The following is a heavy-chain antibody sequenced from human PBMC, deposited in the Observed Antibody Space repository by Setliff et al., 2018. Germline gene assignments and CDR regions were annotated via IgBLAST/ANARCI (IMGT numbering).Heavy chain of an antibody. V-gene: IGHV4-34*01. CDR3: ARDYYDSRGSYAFDI. CDR2: INHSAST. J-gene: IGHJ3*02. D-gene: IGHD3-22*01. CDR1: GGSISSGNY. Sequence: ETLSLTCPVSGGSISSGNYWSWIRPPPGKGLEWIGEINHSASTNHNPSLKIRVTISVDTSKNKFSLNLSSVTAADTAMYYCARDYYDSRGSYAFDIWGQGTVVTVSS.